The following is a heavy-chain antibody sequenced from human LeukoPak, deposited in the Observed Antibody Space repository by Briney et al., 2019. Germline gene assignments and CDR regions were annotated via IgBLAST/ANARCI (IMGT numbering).Heavy chain of an antibody. J-gene: IGHJ6*02. V-gene: IGHV3-7*03. CDR1: GFALSSHW. Sequence: GGSLRLSCAASGFALSSHWMTWVRQVPGRGPEWVANVNRDGSETYYLDSVKGRFTISKDNAKNSLYLQVNSLRAEDTALYHCARNNGMDVWGQGTTVIVSS. CDR2: VNRDGSET. CDR3: ARNNGMDV.